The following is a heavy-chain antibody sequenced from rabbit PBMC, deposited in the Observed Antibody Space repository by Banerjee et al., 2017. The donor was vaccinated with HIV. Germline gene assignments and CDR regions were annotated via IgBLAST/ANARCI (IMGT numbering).Heavy chain of an antibody. V-gene: IGHV1S45*01. Sequence: QEQLEESGGDLVKPEGSLTLTCKASGFSFSGGYDMCWVRQAPGKGLEWIGDIDAGITDNTWYANWAKGRFTISKTSSTTVTLQMTSLTAADTASYFCARDLAGVIGWNFNLWGPGTLVT. J-gene: IGHJ4*01. D-gene: IGHD4-1*01. CDR1: GFSFSGGYD. CDR3: ARDLAGVIGWNFNL. CDR2: IDAGITDNT.